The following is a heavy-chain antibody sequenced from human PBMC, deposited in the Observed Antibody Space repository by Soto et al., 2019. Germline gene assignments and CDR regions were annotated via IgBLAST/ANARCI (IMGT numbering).Heavy chain of an antibody. D-gene: IGHD6-13*01. CDR1: RLTFSNYA. V-gene: IGHV3-23*01. CDR2: ISGSGDTT. Sequence: GGSLRLSCVISRLTFSNYALNWVRQAPGKGLEWVSSISGSGDTTYYADSVKGRFTISRDNSKNTLYLQMNSLRVEDTALYYCGNANNSNSGTPGDYWHKETLVTV. J-gene: IGHJ4*02. CDR3: GNANNSNSGTPGDY.